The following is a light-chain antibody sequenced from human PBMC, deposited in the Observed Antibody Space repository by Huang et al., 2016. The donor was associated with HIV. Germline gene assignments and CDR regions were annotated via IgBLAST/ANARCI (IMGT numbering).Light chain of an antibody. CDR2: LGS. CDR1: QGLLHSSGFYY. V-gene: IGKV2-28*01. J-gene: IGKJ1*01. CDR3: MQALETPQT. Sequence: DIVMTQSPLYLSVSPGEPASISCRSTQGLLHSSGFYYVDWYLQRPGQSPQLLLYLGSNRASGVSDRFSGSGSETDFTLKISRMEAEDVGVYYCMQALETPQTFGQGTKVEIK.